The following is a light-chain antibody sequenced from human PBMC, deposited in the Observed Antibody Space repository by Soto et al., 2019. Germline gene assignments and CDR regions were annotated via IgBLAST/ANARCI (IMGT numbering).Light chain of an antibody. CDR2: QDS. J-gene: IGLJ1*01. CDR1: KLGDKY. CDR3: QAWDSSLFV. V-gene: IGLV3-1*01. Sequence: SYELTQPPSVSVSPGQTASITCSGDKLGDKYARWYQQKPGQSPVLVIYQDSKRPSGIPERFSGSNSGNTATLTISGTQAMDEADYYCQAWDSSLFVFGTGTKLTVL.